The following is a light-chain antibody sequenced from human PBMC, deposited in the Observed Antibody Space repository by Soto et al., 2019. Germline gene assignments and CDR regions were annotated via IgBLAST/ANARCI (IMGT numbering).Light chain of an antibody. V-gene: IGLV2-18*02. Sequence: QSVLTQPPSVSGSPGQSVTISCTGTSSDVGSYNRVSWYQQPPGTAPKLMIYDVSNRPSGVPDRFSGSKSGNTASLTISGLKAEDEADYYCSSYTSSSTYVFGTGTQLTVL. CDR3: SSYTSSSTYV. J-gene: IGLJ1*01. CDR1: SSDVGSYNR. CDR2: DVS.